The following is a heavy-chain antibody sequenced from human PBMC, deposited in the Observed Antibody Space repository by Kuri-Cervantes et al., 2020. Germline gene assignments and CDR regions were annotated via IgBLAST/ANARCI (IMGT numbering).Heavy chain of an antibody. V-gene: IGHV5-51*01. CDR2: IYPGDSET. Sequence: GESLKISCKGSGYSFTSYWIGWVRQMPGKGLEWMGIIYPGDSETRYSSSFQGQVTISANKSISTAYLQWSSLRASDTAMYYCARHGGVYDDPFDYWGQGTLVTVSS. CDR3: ARHGGVYDDPFDY. D-gene: IGHD5/OR15-5a*01. J-gene: IGHJ4*02. CDR1: GYSFTSYW.